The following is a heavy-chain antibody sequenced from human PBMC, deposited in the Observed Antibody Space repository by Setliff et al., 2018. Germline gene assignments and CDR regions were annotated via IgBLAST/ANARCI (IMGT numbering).Heavy chain of an antibody. D-gene: IGHD1-26*01. J-gene: IGHJ4*02. Sequence: SGPTLVNPTQTLTLTCTFSGFPLSTSGMRVSWIRQPPGKALEWLARIDWDDDKFYSTSLKTRLTLSKDTSKNQVVLTMTNMDPVDTATYYCARSSSGEFDYWGQGTLVTAPQ. CDR2: IDWDDDK. V-gene: IGHV2-70*04. CDR3: ARSSSGEFDY. CDR1: GFPLSTSGMR.